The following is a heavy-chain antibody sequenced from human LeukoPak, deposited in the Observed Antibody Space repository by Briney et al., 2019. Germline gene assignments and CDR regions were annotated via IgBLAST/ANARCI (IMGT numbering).Heavy chain of an antibody. CDR3: ASSRSFDY. V-gene: IGHV3-30-3*01. D-gene: IGHD6-13*01. CDR1: GFTFSSYA. J-gene: IGHJ4*02. Sequence: GGSLRLSCAASGFTFSSYAMHWVRKAPGKGLEWVAVISYDGSNKYYADSVKGRFTISGDNAKNSLYLQMNSLRAEDTAVYYCASSRSFDYWGQGTLVTVSS. CDR2: ISYDGSNK.